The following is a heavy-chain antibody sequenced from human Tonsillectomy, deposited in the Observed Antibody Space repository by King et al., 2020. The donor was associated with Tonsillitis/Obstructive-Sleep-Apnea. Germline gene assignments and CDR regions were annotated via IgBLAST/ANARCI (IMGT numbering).Heavy chain of an antibody. Sequence: VQLVESGPGLVKPSETLSLDCTVSGGSIDGYYWSWIRQPPGKGLEWIGYIYYDGSTNYNPSLKSRVTISLDMSKNQFSLKLRSVTAADTAVYYCARHRVASREWFLFDYWGQGTLVTVSS. CDR2: IYYDGST. J-gene: IGHJ4*02. CDR3: ARHRVASREWFLFDY. CDR1: GGSIDGYY. V-gene: IGHV4-59*08. D-gene: IGHD3-3*01.